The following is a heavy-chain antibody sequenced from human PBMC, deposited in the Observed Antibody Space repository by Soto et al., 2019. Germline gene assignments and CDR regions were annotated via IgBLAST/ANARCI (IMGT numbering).Heavy chain of an antibody. D-gene: IGHD4-17*01. CDR3: AREKGPNYGDYGLGAFDI. V-gene: IGHV1-18*01. Sequence: QVQLVQSGAEAKKPGASVKVSCKASGYTFTSYGISWVRQAPGQGLEWMGWISAYNGNTNYAQKLQGRVTMTTDTSTSTAYMELRSLRSDDTAVYYCAREKGPNYGDYGLGAFDIWGQGTMVTVSS. J-gene: IGHJ3*02. CDR2: ISAYNGNT. CDR1: GYTFTSYG.